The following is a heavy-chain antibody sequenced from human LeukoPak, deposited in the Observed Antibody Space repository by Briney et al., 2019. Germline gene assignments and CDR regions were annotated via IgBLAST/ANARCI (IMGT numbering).Heavy chain of an antibody. CDR3: ARGFIVVVPAANDAFDI. D-gene: IGHD2-2*01. CDR2: IIPIFGTA. CDR1: EGTVSSYA. V-gene: IGHV1-69*05. J-gene: IGHJ3*02. Sequence: GSSVNFSCKACEGTVSSYAISWVRQAPEQGLEWMGGIIPIFGTANYAQKCRVSVTINTYESTSKAYMELSSLGSEDTSVYYCARGFIVVVPAANDAFDIWGQGTMVTVSS.